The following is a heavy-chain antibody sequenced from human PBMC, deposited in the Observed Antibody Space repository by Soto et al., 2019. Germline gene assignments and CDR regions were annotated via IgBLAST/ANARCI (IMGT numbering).Heavy chain of an antibody. CDR2: ISTYDGNT. CDR3: ARQSRSSPWFDP. CDR1: GYTLFTYG. J-gene: IGHJ5*02. Sequence: GASVKVSCKASGYTLFTYGITWVRQAPGQGLEWMGWISTYDGNTDYAQKLQGRVTMTTDTSTRTAYMELRSLRSDDTAVYYCARQSRSSPWFDPWGQGTLVTVS. V-gene: IGHV1-18*01. D-gene: IGHD3-10*01.